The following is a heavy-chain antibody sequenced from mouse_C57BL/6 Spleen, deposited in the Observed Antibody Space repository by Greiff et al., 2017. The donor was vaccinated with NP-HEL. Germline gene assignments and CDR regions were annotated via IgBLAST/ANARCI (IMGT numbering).Heavy chain of an antibody. CDR3: ARPGDYAMDY. D-gene: IGHD4-1*01. J-gene: IGHJ4*01. Sequence: QVQLQQPGAELVMPGASVKLSCKASGYTFTSYWMHWVKQRPGQGLEWIGEIDPSDSYTNYNQKFKGKSTLTVDKSSSTAYMQLSSLTSDDSAVYYCARPGDYAMDYWGQGTSVTVSS. CDR1: GYTFTSYW. V-gene: IGHV1-69*01. CDR2: IDPSDSYT.